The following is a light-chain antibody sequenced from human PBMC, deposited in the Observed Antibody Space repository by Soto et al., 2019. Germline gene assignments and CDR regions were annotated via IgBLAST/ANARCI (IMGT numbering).Light chain of an antibody. CDR2: DVS. CDR1: SSDVGAYKF. CDR3: SSWTRSRTVV. V-gene: IGLV2-14*03. J-gene: IGLJ2*01. Sequence: QSVLTQPASVSGSPGQSITISCTGTSSDVGAYKFVTWYQQHPGKVPKLMIYDVSNRPSGVSNRFSGSKSGNTASLTISGLQAEDEADYYCSSWTRSRTVVFGGGTKVTVL.